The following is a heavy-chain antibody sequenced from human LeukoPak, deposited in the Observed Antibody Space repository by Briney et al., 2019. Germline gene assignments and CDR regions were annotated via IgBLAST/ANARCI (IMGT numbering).Heavy chain of an antibody. J-gene: IGHJ4*02. CDR3: ARELGPGYPFDY. D-gene: IGHD5-12*01. V-gene: IGHV4-59*01. CDR2: IYYSGST. CDR1: GGSISSYY. Sequence: SETLSLTCTVSGGSISSYYWSWIRQPPGKGLEWIGYIYYSGSTNYNPSLKSRVTISVDTSKNQFSLKLSPVTAADTAVYYCARELGPGYPFDYWGQGTLVTVSS.